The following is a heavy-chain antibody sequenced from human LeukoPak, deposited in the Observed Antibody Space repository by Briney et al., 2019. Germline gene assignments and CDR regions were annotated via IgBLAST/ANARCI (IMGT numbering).Heavy chain of an antibody. D-gene: IGHD6-25*01. J-gene: IGHJ3*02. Sequence: GASAKVSCKASGYTFTSYAMHWVRQAPGQRLEWMGWINAGNGNTKYSQKFQGRVTITRDTFASTAYMELSSLRSDDTAVYYCARVYSSDFTAAFDIWGQGTMVTVSS. CDR1: GYTFTSYA. V-gene: IGHV1-3*01. CDR2: INAGNGNT. CDR3: ARVYSSDFTAAFDI.